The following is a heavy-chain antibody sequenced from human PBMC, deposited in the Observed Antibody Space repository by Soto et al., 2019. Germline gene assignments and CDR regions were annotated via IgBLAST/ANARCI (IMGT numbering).Heavy chain of an antibody. CDR1: GFTFSSYS. CDR3: ARARRMYSSSSNYYYYYMDV. Sequence: GGSLRLSCAASGFTFSSYSMNWVRQAPGKGLEWVSYISSSSNIINYADSVKGRFTISRDNAKNSLYLQMNSLRAEDTAVFYCARARRMYSSSSNYYYYYMDVWGKGTTVTVSS. V-gene: IGHV3-48*01. J-gene: IGHJ6*03. CDR2: ISSSSNII. D-gene: IGHD6-6*01.